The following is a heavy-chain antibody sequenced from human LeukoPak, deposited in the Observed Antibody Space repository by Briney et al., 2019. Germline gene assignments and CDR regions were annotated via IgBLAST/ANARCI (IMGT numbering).Heavy chain of an antibody. V-gene: IGHV3-11*01. CDR1: GCTFSNYY. CDR3: ARDGGTGLVY. D-gene: IGHD3-3*01. J-gene: IGHJ4*02. CDR2: ISSSGSTI. Sequence: AGSLRLSCAASGCTFSNYYMSWIRQPPGKGLEWVSYISSSGSTIYYADSEKRRITIARNNAKNSLDLQMNSLRAEDTAVYYCARDGGTGLVYWGEGALVAVSS.